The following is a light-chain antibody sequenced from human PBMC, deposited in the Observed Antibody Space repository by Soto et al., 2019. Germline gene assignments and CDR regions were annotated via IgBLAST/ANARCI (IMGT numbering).Light chain of an antibody. CDR2: GAS. V-gene: IGKV3D-15*01. J-gene: IGKJ4*01. Sequence: EIVMTQSPATLSVSPGERATLSCRASQSISGKLAWYQQKPGQAPRLLLFGASTRATGIPARFSGSGSGTEFTLTISSLQSEDFAVYYCQQYNDWPPVTFGGGTKVEIK. CDR3: QQYNDWPPVT. CDR1: QSISGK.